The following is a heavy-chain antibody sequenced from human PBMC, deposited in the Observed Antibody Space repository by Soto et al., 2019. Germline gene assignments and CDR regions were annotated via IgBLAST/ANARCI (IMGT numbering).Heavy chain of an antibody. CDR1: GFTFSSYW. J-gene: IGHJ3*02. D-gene: IGHD2-2*01. CDR3: ARISYQLLYDAFDI. Sequence: EVQLVESGGGLVQPGGALRHSCAASGFTFSSYWMSWVRQAPGKGLEWVANIKQDGSEKYYVDSVKGRFTISRDNSKNSLYLQMNSLRAEDTAVYYCARISYQLLYDAFDIWGQGTMVTVSS. V-gene: IGHV3-7*01. CDR2: IKQDGSEK.